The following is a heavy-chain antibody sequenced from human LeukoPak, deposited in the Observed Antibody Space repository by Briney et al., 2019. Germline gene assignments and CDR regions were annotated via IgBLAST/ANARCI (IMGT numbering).Heavy chain of an antibody. Sequence: PGGSLRLSCAASGFTFSSYGMSWVRQAPGKGLEWVSVISGSGGSTYYADSVKGRFTISRDNSKNTLYLQMNSLRAEDTALYYCAKGYRKGRWLPLDYWGQGTLVTVSS. CDR1: GFTFSSYG. CDR2: ISGSGGST. CDR3: AKGYRKGRWLPLDY. D-gene: IGHD5-24*01. J-gene: IGHJ4*02. V-gene: IGHV3-23*01.